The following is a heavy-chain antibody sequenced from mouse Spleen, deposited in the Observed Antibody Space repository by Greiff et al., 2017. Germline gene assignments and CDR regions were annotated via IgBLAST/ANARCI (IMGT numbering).Heavy chain of an antibody. CDR1: GYAFSSYW. V-gene: IGHV1-80*01. J-gene: IGHJ4*01. CDR3: ARSDSSGYEDYYAMDY. Sequence: QVQLQQSGAELVKPGASVKISCKASGYAFSSYWMNWVKQRPGKGLEWIGQIYPGDGDTNYNGKFKGKATLTADKSSSTAYMQLSSLTSEDSAVYFCARSDSSGYEDYYAMDYWGQGTSVTVSS. D-gene: IGHD3-2*02. CDR2: IYPGDGDT.